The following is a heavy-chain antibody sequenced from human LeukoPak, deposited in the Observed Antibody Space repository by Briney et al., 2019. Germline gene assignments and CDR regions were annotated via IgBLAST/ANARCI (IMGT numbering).Heavy chain of an antibody. CDR2: INPNSGGT. J-gene: IGHJ3*02. CDR1: GYTFTGYY. D-gene: IGHD3-10*01. V-gene: IGHV1-2*02. CDR3: ARAGAPDAFDI. Sequence: ASVRVPCKASGYTFTGYYMHWVRQAPGQGLEWMGWINPNSGGTNYAQKFQGRVTMTRDTSISTAYMELSRLRSDHTAVYYCARAGAPDAFDIWGQGTMVTVSS.